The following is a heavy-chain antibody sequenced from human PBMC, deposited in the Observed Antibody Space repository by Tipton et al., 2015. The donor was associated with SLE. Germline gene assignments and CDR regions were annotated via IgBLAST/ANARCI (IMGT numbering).Heavy chain of an antibody. CDR3: ARGVSGYFHYCYMDV. J-gene: IGHJ6*03. D-gene: IGHD3-10*01. CDR2: IYNSGAT. Sequence: TLSLTCTVSGGSISSSSHYWGWIRQPPGKGLEWVGSIYNSGATYYNPSLKSRVAISLDTPKNQFSLRLSSVTAADTAVYYCARGVSGYFHYCYMDVWGRGTTVTISS. CDR1: GGSISSSSHY. V-gene: IGHV4-39*07.